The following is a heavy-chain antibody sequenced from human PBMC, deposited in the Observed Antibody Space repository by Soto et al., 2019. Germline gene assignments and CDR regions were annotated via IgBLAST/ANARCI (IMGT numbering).Heavy chain of an antibody. D-gene: IGHD3-22*01. Sequence: QVQLVQSGAEVKKPGSSMKVSCKASGGTFNSYDINWVRQAPGQGLEWMGGIIPIVETPKYAQKFQGRVTITANESTNTVYMELSSLRSEDTAKYYCARLSRPNYYDTSGFFKDNWFDPWGQGTLVTVSS. CDR3: ARLSRPNYYDTSGFFKDNWFDP. V-gene: IGHV1-69*01. CDR2: IIPIVETP. CDR1: GGTFNSYD. J-gene: IGHJ5*02.